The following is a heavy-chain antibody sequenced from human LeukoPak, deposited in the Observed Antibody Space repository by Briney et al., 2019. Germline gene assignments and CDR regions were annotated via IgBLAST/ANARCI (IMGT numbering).Heavy chain of an antibody. D-gene: IGHD3-22*01. Sequence: TCXVSGVSISSYYGSWVRQPAGKGLEWVGRIYRSGSTNYNPPLKRRVTISVDTSKNQFSLKLSSVTAADTAVYYCARGVHYYDSSGYLDYWGQGTLVTVSS. J-gene: IGHJ4*02. CDR3: ARGVHYYDSSGYLDY. CDR1: GVSISSYY. V-gene: IGHV4-4*07. CDR2: IYRSGST.